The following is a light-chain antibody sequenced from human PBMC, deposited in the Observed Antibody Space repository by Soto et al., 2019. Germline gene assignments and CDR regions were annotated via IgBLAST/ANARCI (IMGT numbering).Light chain of an antibody. J-gene: IGKJ1*01. CDR1: QSVSSNY. CDR3: QQYETAPRT. V-gene: IGKV3-20*01. Sequence: EIVLTQSPGTLSLSPGERATLSCRASQSVSSNYLAWYQQKRGQAPRLLIYGASSRATGIPTRFSGSGSGTDFTLTTSRLEPEDFAVYYCQQYETAPRTFGQGTKEEI. CDR2: GAS.